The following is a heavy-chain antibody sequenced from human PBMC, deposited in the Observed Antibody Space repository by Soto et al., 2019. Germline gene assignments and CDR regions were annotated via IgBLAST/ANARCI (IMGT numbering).Heavy chain of an antibody. CDR2: INPSGDST. CDR3: ARDSLGYGSSTSCYAVGLDP. Sequence: QVQLVQSGAEVKKPGASVKVSCKASGYTFTSYYMHWVRQAPGQGLEWMGIINPSGDSTSYAQRFQGSVTMTSDTSTSTVYMELSSLRSEDMAVYYCARDSLGYGSSTSCYAVGLDPWGQGTLVTVSS. D-gene: IGHD2-2*01. V-gene: IGHV1-46*03. J-gene: IGHJ5*02. CDR1: GYTFTSYY.